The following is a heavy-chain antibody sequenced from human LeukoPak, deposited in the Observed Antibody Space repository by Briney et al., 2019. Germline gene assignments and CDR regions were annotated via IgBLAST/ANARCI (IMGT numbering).Heavy chain of an antibody. V-gene: IGHV3-11*01. D-gene: IGHD3-16*02. CDR1: GFSFSDYY. CDR3: ARDIELSA. J-gene: IGHJ3*01. Sequence: GGSLRLSCAASGFSFSDYYMSWIRQAPGKGLEWVSLISFSGANTYYADSVKGRFTVSRDNSKDTLYLQMNSLRAEDTAIYYCARDIELSAWGLGTMVTVSS. CDR2: ISFSGANT.